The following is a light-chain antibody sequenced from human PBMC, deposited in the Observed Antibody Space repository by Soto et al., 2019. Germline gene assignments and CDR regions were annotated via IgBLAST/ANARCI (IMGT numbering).Light chain of an antibody. V-gene: IGKV3-15*01. CDR1: QSVSSN. Sequence: EIVMTQSPATLSVSPGERATLSCRASQSVSSNLAWYQQKPGQAPRLLIYGASTRATGIPARFSGSGSGTEFTLTISSLQSEDFAVDYCQQYNNWPTGFGPGTKVDIK. J-gene: IGKJ3*01. CDR3: QQYNNWPTG. CDR2: GAS.